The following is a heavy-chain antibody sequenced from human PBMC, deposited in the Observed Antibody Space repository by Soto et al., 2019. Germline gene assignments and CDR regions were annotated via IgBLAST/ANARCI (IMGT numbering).Heavy chain of an antibody. V-gene: IGHV3-9*01. CDR3: AKSTGGTANGMGV. J-gene: IGHJ6*02. CDR1: GFSFDDYA. CDR2: ISWNSGTI. Sequence: DVQVVESGGGLVQPGRSLRLSCAASGFSFDDYAMHWVRQAPGKGLEWVSGISWNSGTIGYADSVKGRFTISRDKAKNSLYLQMNSLRAEDTALYYCAKSTGGTANGMGVWGQGTTVTVSS. D-gene: IGHD2-8*02.